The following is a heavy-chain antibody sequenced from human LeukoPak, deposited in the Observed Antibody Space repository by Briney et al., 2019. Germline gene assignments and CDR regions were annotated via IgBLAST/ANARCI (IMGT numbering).Heavy chain of an antibody. CDR3: ARGDSSGWYGDY. Sequence: VASVKVSCTASGYTFTGYYMHWVRQAPGQGLEWMGWINPNSGGTNYARKFQGWVTMTRDTSISTAYMELSRLRSDDTAVYYCARGDSSGWYGDYWGQGTLVTVSS. V-gene: IGHV1-2*04. J-gene: IGHJ4*02. CDR1: GYTFTGYY. D-gene: IGHD6-19*01. CDR2: INPNSGGT.